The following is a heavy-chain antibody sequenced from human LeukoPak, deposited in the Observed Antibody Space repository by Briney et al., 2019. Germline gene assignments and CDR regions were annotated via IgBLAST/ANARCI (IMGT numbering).Heavy chain of an antibody. V-gene: IGHV4-31*01. CDR3: ARGALDCSSTSCRPYYFDY. CDR1: GGSISSGGYY. Sequence: SQTLSLTCTVSGGSISSGGYYWSWIRQHPGKGLEWIGYIYYSGSTYYNPSLKSQVTISVDTSKNQFSLKLSSVTAADTAVYYCARGALDCSSTSCRPYYFDYWGQGTLVTVSS. J-gene: IGHJ4*02. D-gene: IGHD2-2*01. CDR2: IYYSGST.